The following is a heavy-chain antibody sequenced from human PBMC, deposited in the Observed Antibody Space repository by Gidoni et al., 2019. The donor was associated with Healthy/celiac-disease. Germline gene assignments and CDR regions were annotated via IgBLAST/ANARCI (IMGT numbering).Heavy chain of an antibody. CDR2: ISGSGGST. CDR1: GFPFSSYA. D-gene: IGHD3-10*01. V-gene: IGHV3-23*01. CDR3: AKDRGDSDAFDI. Sequence: EVQLLESGGGLVQPGGSLRPSCAASGFPFSSYAMSWVRQAPGKGLEWVSAISGSGGSTYYADSVKGRFTISRDNSKNTLYLQMNSLRAEDTAVYYCAKDRGDSDAFDIWGQGTMVTVSS. J-gene: IGHJ3*02.